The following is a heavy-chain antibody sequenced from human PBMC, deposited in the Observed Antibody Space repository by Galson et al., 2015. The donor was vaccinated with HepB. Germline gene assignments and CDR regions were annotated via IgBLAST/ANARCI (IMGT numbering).Heavy chain of an antibody. CDR3: AKEFYYSILTGYPYFDY. CDR2: IRYDGSNK. J-gene: IGHJ4*02. D-gene: IGHD3-9*01. Sequence: SLRLSCAASGFTFNTYGMHWVRQAPGKGLEWVAFIRYDGSNKYYADSVKGRFTISRDNSKNTLYLQMNSLRAEDTAVYFCAKEFYYSILTGYPYFDYWGQGTLVTISS. V-gene: IGHV3-30*02. CDR1: GFTFNTYG.